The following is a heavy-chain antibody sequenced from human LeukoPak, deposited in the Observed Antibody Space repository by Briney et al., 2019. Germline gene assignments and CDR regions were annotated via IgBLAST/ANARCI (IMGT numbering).Heavy chain of an antibody. V-gene: IGHV3-9*03. CDR2: ISWNSGSI. Sequence: LGGSLRLSCAASGFTFDDYAMHWVRQAPGKGLEWVSGISWNSGSIGYADSVKGRFTISRDNAKNSLYLQMNSLRAEDMALYYCAKEAQGGSYYFDYWGQGTLVTVSS. J-gene: IGHJ4*02. CDR3: AKEAQGGSYYFDY. D-gene: IGHD3-16*01. CDR1: GFTFDDYA.